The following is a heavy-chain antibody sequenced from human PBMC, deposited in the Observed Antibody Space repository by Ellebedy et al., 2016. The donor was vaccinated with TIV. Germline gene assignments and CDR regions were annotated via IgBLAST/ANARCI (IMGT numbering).Heavy chain of an antibody. CDR3: ARARIAVAGSFDY. CDR1: GGTFSSYA. V-gene: IGHV1-69*13. Sequence: AASVKVSCKASGGTFSSYAISWVRQAPGQGLEWMGGIIPIFGTANYAQKFQGRVTITADESTSTAYMELSSLRSEDTAVYYCARARIAVAGSFDYWGQGTLVTVSS. J-gene: IGHJ4*02. CDR2: IIPIFGTA. D-gene: IGHD6-19*01.